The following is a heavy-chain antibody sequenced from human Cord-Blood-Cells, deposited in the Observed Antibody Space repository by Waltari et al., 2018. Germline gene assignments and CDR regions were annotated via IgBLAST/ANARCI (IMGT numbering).Heavy chain of an antibody. CDR1: GGTFSSYA. CDR2: IIPILGIA. V-gene: IGHV1-69*09. D-gene: IGHD2-2*01. CDR3: ARFGHASGGLLGYCSSTSCYDAFDI. J-gene: IGHJ3*02. Sequence: QVQLVQSGAEVKKPGSSVKVSCKASGGTFSSYAISWVRQAPGQGLEWMGRIIPILGIANYAQKFQGRVTITADKSTSTAYMELSSLRSEDTAVYYCARFGHASGGLLGYCSSTSCYDAFDIWGQGTMVTVSS.